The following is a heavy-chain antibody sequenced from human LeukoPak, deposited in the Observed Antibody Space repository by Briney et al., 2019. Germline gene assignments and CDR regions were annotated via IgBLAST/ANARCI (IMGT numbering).Heavy chain of an antibody. CDR1: GGSISSGGYY. CDR2: IYHSGST. J-gene: IGHJ4*02. D-gene: IGHD3-22*01. V-gene: IGHV4-30-2*01. CDR3: ARGGPPYDNSGYSDY. Sequence: PSQTLSLTCTVYGGSISSGGYYWSWIRQPPGKGLEWIGYIYHSGSTYYNPSLKSRVTISLDTSKNQFSLKLSSVTAADTAVYYCARGGPPYDNSGYSDYWGQGTLVTVSS.